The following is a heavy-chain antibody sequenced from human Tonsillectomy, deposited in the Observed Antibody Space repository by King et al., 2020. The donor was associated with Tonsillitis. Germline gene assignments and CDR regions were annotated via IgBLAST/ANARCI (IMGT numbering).Heavy chain of an antibody. D-gene: IGHD6-19*01. CDR2: FYTSGST. CDR3: ARGGSSGGWYYFDY. Sequence: VQLQESGPGLVKPSQTLSLTCTVSGGSISSGSYYWSWIRQPAGKGLEWIGRFYTSGSTNYNPSLKSRVTISVDTSKNQFSLTLSSVTAADTAVYYCARGGSSGGWYYFDYWGQGTLVTVSS. J-gene: IGHJ4*02. V-gene: IGHV4-61*02. CDR1: GGSISSGSYY.